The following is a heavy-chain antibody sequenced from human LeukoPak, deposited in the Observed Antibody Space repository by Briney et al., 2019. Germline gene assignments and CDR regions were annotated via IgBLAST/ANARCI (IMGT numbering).Heavy chain of an antibody. Sequence: GASVKVSCKASGGTFSSYAISWVRQAPGQGLEWMGRIIPILGIANYAQKLQGRVTITADKSTSTAYMELSSLRSEDTAVYYCARDCSGGSCYGWFDPWGQGTLVTVSS. CDR3: ARDCSGGSCYGWFDP. CDR1: GGTFSSYA. V-gene: IGHV1-69*04. J-gene: IGHJ5*02. D-gene: IGHD2-15*01. CDR2: IIPILGIA.